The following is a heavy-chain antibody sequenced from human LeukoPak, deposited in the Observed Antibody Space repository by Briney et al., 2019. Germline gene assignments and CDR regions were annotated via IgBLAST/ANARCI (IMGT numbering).Heavy chain of an antibody. D-gene: IGHD2/OR15-2a*01. CDR2: IKQDGSEK. Sequence: GGSLRLSCAASGFTFSSYWMSWVRQAPGKGLEWVANIKQDGSEKYYVDSVKGRFTISRDNAKNTVSLQMNSLRDEDTAVYYCAKDYFGSLESWGQGTLVTVSS. J-gene: IGHJ4*02. CDR1: GFTFSSYW. V-gene: IGHV3-7*01. CDR3: AKDYFGSLES.